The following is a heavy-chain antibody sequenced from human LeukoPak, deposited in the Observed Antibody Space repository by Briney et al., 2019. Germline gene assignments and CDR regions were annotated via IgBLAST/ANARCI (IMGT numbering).Heavy chain of an antibody. J-gene: IGHJ6*02. Sequence: SGGSLGLSCAASGFTFSSYAMHWVRQAPGKGLEWVAVISYDGSNKYYADSVKGRFTISRDNSKNTLYLQMNSLRAEDTAVYYCARDGYCSSTSCYTSYYYYGMDVWGQGTTVTVSS. V-gene: IGHV3-30-3*01. CDR2: ISYDGSNK. CDR3: ARDGYCSSTSCYTSYYYYGMDV. CDR1: GFTFSSYA. D-gene: IGHD2-2*02.